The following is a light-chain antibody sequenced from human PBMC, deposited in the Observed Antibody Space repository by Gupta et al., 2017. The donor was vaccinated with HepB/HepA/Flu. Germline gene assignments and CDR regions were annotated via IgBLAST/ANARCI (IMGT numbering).Light chain of an antibody. J-gene: IGKJ1*01. Sequence: DIQMTQSPSSLSASVGDRVTITCRTSQNIGNSLAWYQQKPGKAPKTLIYGASSLQSGVPLRVSGSGSGTEFTLTISSLQPEDFGTYYCHQYNKSPWTFGQGTRVEI. V-gene: IGKV1-16*01. CDR3: HQYNKSPWT. CDR2: GAS. CDR1: QNIGNS.